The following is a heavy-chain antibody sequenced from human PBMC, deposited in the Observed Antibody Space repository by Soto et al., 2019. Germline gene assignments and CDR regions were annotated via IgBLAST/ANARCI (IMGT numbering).Heavy chain of an antibody. V-gene: IGHV4-34*01. Sequence: SETLSLTCAVYGGSFSGYYWSWIRQPPGKGLEWIGEINHSGSTNYNPSLKSRVTISVDTSKNQFSLKLSSVTAADTAVYYCARGPEARNSISSYYFDYWGQGTLVTVSS. CDR2: INHSGST. J-gene: IGHJ4*02. CDR3: ARGPEARNSISSYYFDY. CDR1: GGSFSGYY. D-gene: IGHD6-6*01.